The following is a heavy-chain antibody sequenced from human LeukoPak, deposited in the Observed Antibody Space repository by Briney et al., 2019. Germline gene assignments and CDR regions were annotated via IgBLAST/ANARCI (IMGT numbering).Heavy chain of an antibody. J-gene: IGHJ4*02. V-gene: IGHV4-30-4*08. D-gene: IGHD4-17*01. CDR2: IYYSGST. CDR1: GGSISSGDYY. CDR3: AKPTVTTSGILFDY. Sequence: SETLSLTCTVSGGSISSGDYYWSWIRQPPGKGLEWIGYIYYSGSTYYNPSLKSRVTISVDTTKNQFSLKLSSVTATDTAVYYCAKPTVTTSGILFDYWGQGTLVTVSS.